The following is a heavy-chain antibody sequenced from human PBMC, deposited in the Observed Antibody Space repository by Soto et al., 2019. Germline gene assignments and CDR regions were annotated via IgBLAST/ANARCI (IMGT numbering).Heavy chain of an antibody. J-gene: IGHJ4*02. CDR3: ARMGATTYAWDY. CDR1: GYTFTGYY. V-gene: IGHV1-2*02. Sequence: QVQLVQSGAEVKESGASVKVSCKASGYTFTGYYIHWVRQAPGQGLEWVGEISPKSGGTRYAQKFQGRVTITADESTSTAYMELSSLRSEDTAVYYCARMGATTYAWDYWGQGTLVTVSS. CDR2: ISPKSGGT. D-gene: IGHD1-26*01.